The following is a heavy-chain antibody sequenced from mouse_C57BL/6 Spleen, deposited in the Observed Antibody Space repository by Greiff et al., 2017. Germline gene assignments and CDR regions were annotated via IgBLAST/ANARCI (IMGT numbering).Heavy chain of an antibody. Sequence: EVKLMESGGGLVKPGGSLKLSCAASGFTFSSYAMSWVRQTPEKRLEWVATISDGGSYTYYPDNVKGRFTISRDNAKNNLYLQMSHLKSEDTAMYYCASGPYDYYAMDYWGQGTSVTVSS. J-gene: IGHJ4*01. CDR3: ASGPYDYYAMDY. V-gene: IGHV5-4*03. CDR1: GFTFSSYA. CDR2: ISDGGSYT.